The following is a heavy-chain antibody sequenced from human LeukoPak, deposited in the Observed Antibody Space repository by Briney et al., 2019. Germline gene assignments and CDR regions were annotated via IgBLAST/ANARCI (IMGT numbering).Heavy chain of an antibody. J-gene: IGHJ5*02. V-gene: IGHV1-69*04. CDR3: ARDYYDSSGSPNWFDP. D-gene: IGHD3-22*01. CDR1: GGTFSSYA. Sequence: SVKVSCEASGGTFSSYAISWVRQAPGQGLEWMGRIIPIFGIANYAQKFQGRVTITADKSTSTAYMELSSLRSEDTAVYYCARDYYDSSGSPNWFDPWGQGTLVTVSS. CDR2: IIPIFGIA.